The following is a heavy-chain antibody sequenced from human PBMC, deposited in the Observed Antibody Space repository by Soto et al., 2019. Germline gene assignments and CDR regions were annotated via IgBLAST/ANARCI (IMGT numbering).Heavy chain of an antibody. Sequence: PSETLSLTCTVSGGSISSGDYYWSWIRQPPGKGLEWIGYIYYSGSTNYNPSLKSRVTISLDTSKNQFSLKLSSVTAADTSVYYCARNSGYYVTDYWGQGTLVTGSS. CDR2: IYYSGST. J-gene: IGHJ4*02. CDR3: ARNSGYYVTDY. CDR1: GGSISSGDYY. D-gene: IGHD5-12*01. V-gene: IGHV4-30-4*01.